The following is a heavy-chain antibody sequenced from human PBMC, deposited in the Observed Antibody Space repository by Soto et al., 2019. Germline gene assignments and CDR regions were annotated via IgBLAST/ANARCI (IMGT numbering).Heavy chain of an antibody. V-gene: IGHV4-59*01. CDR2: IYYSGST. CDR3: ARGILGPGYYYYGMDV. D-gene: IGHD1-26*01. Sequence: SETLSLTCTVSGVSISSYYWIWLRQPPGKGLEWIGYIYYSGSTNYNPSLKSRVTISVDTSKNQFSLKLSSVTAADTAVYYCARGILGPGYYYYGMDVWGQGTTVTVSS. J-gene: IGHJ6*02. CDR1: GVSISSYY.